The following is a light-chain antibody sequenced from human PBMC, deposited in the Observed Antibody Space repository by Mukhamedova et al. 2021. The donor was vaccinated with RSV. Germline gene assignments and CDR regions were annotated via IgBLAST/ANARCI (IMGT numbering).Light chain of an antibody. V-gene: IGKV3-15*01. CDR3: HQYNLWPGT. J-gene: IGKJ2*01. Sequence: PRLLIYATSTRATDVPARFSGGGSGTDFTLTIGSLQSEDFAVYFCHQYNLWPGTFVQGTKLEIK. CDR2: ATS.